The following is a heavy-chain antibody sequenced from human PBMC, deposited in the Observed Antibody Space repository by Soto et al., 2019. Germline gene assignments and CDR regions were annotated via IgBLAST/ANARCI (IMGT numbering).Heavy chain of an antibody. D-gene: IGHD3-3*01. Sequence: PGGSLRLSCAASGFTFSSYSMNWVRQAPGKGLEWVSSISSSSSYIYYADSVEGRFTISRDNAKSSLYLQMNSLRAEDTAVYYCARGGGNYDFWSGYYLPDAFDIWGQGTMVTVSS. V-gene: IGHV3-21*01. J-gene: IGHJ3*02. CDR2: ISSSSSYI. CDR3: ARGGGNYDFWSGYYLPDAFDI. CDR1: GFTFSSYS.